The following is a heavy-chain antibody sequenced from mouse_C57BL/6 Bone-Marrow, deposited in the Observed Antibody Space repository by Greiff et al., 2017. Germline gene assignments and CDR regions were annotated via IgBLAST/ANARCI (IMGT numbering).Heavy chain of an antibody. CDR3: VRDRVSSYLAWFAY. CDR2: IRSKSSNYAT. CDR1: GFTFNTYA. J-gene: IGHJ3*01. V-gene: IGHV10-3*01. Sequence: DAGGGLVQPKGSLKLSCAASGFTFNTYAMHWVRQAPGKGLEWVARIRSKSSNYATYYADSVKDRFTISRDDSQSMLYLQMNNLKTEDTAMYYCVRDRVSSYLAWFAYWGQGTLVTVSA. D-gene: IGHD1-1*01.